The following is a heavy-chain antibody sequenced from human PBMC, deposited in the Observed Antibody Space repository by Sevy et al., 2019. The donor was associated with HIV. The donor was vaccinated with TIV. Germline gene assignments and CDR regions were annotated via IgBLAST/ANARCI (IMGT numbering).Heavy chain of an antibody. CDR1: GFTFSSYS. D-gene: IGHD6-13*01. CDR3: ARDRTAAPPDWFDP. Sequence: GGSLRLSCAASGFTFSSYSMNWVRQAPGKGLEWVSSISSSSSYIYYADSVKGRFTISRDNAKNSPYLQMNSLRAEDTAVYYCARDRTAAPPDWFDPWGQGTLVTVSS. J-gene: IGHJ5*02. V-gene: IGHV3-21*01. CDR2: ISSSSSYI.